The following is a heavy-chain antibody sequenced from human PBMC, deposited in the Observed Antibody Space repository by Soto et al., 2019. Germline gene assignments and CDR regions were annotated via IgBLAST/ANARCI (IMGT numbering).Heavy chain of an antibody. V-gene: IGHV5-51*03. D-gene: IGHD2-8*02. Sequence: VQLVQSGAEGKKSGESLKISCKGFGFTFSNHWIAWVRHMPGRGLEWMGIIYGGDSDTRYSPSFQGQVTISVDKSISTVYLQWRSLKASDSALYFCTGRFGYCTGEPCLDVWCGGTSVTVSS. CDR2: IYGGDSDT. CDR1: GFTFSNHW. J-gene: IGHJ6*04. CDR3: TGRFGYCTGEPCLDV.